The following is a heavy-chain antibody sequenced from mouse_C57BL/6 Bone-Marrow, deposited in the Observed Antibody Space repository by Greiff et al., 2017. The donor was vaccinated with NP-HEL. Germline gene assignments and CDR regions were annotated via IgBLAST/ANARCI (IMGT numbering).Heavy chain of an antibody. D-gene: IGHD1-1*01. CDR2: IRLKSDNYAT. J-gene: IGHJ3*01. CDR3: TGANYYGSRGAWFAY. CDR1: GFTFSNYW. Sequence: EVKVEESGGGLVQPGGSMKLSCVASGFTFSNYWMNWVRQSPEKGLEWVAQIRLKSDNYATHYAESVKGRFTISRDDSKSSVYLQMNNLRAEDTGIYYCTGANYYGSRGAWFAYWGQGTLVTVSA. V-gene: IGHV6-3*01.